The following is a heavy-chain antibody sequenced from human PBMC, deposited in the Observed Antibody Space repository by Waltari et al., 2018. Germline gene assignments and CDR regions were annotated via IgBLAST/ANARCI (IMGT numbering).Heavy chain of an antibody. CDR3: ARAYDSTGYYRYFDL. J-gene: IGHJ2*01. CDR2: VYFTGTT. Sequence: QLQLQESGPRLVKPSATLSLACNVSGASISSSVPYWGWSRQPPGKGREWIGSVYFTGTTYYNPSVKSRISISVDTSKSQFSLRLTSVTAADTAVYYCARAYDSTGYYRYFDLWGRGTLVTVSS. V-gene: IGHV4-39*01. D-gene: IGHD3-22*01. CDR1: GASISSSVPY.